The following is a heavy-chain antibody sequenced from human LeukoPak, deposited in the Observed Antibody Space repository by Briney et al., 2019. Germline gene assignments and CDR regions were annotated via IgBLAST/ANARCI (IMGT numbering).Heavy chain of an antibody. D-gene: IGHD3-9*01. J-gene: IGHJ6*03. CDR3: AKGAYRDILTGYYLKEGAGYYYYYMDV. V-gene: IGHV3-23*01. Sequence: GGSLRLSCAASGFTFSSYAMSWVRQAPGKGLEWVSAISGSGGSTYYADSVKGRFTISRDNSKDTLYLQMNSLRAEDTAVYYCAKGAYRDILTGYYLKEGAGYYYYYMDVWGKGTTVTISS. CDR2: ISGSGGST. CDR1: GFTFSSYA.